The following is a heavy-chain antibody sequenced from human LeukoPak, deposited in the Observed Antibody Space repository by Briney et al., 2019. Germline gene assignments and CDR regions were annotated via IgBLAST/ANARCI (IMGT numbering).Heavy chain of an antibody. CDR1: GYTFTDYY. J-gene: IGHJ4*02. D-gene: IGHD2-2*01. CDR2: INPHTGVT. Sequence: ASVKVSCKASGYTFTDYYIHWVRQAPGQGLMWMGWINPHTGVTTYAQSFQGRVTMTRDTSISTAYMELSRLRSDDTAVYYCARDRGGYCSSTSCYDYWGQGTLVTVSS. V-gene: IGHV1-2*02. CDR3: ARDRGGYCSSTSCYDY.